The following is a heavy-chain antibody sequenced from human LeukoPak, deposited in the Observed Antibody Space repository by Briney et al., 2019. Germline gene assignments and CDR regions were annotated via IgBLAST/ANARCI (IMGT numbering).Heavy chain of an antibody. CDR1: GESMIGHY. CDR3: ARATASGSGRAYDH. V-gene: IGHV4-34*01. D-gene: IGHD3-10*01. Sequence: SETLSLTCAVYGESMIGHYWTWIRQPPGKRLEWIGEIHHSGGTNSNPSLNNRLTMSIDMSKNQFSLKLKSVTAADTAVYYCARATASGSGRAYDHWAQGNLVPVSS. CDR2: IHHSGGT. J-gene: IGHJ4*02.